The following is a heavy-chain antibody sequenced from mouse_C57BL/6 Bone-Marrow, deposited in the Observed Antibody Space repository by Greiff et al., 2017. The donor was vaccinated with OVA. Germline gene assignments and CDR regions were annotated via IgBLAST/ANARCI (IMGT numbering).Heavy chain of an antibody. CDR2: IDPENGDT. Sequence: EVMLVESGAELVRPGASVKLSCTASGFNIKDDYMHWVKQRPEQGLEWIGWIDPENGDTEYASKFQGKATITADTSSNTAYLQLSSLTSEDTAVYYCTTVEDSGVYFDYWGQGTTLTVSS. J-gene: IGHJ2*01. V-gene: IGHV14-4*01. CDR3: TTVEDSGVYFDY. D-gene: IGHD3-2*02. CDR1: GFNIKDDY.